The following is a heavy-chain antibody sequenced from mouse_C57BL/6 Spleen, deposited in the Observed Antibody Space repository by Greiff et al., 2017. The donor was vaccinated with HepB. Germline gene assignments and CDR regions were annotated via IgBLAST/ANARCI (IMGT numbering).Heavy chain of an antibody. CDR2: ISSGGSYT. Sequence: EVQLVESGGDLVKPGGSLKLSCAASGFTFSSYGLSWVRQTPDKRLEWVATISSGGSYTYYPDSVKGRFTISRDNAKNTLYLQMSSLKSEDTAMYYCARQGGDGYYVAYWGQGTLVTVSA. CDR3: ARQGGDGYYVAY. D-gene: IGHD2-3*01. J-gene: IGHJ3*01. CDR1: GFTFSSYG. V-gene: IGHV5-6*01.